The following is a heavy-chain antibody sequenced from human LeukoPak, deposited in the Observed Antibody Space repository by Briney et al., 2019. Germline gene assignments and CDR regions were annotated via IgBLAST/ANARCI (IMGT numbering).Heavy chain of an antibody. CDR3: ARVAGTGYYSGY. J-gene: IGHJ4*02. Sequence: ASVKVSCKASGYTFTGYYMHWVRQAPGQGLEWMGWINPNGGGTNYVQKFQGRVTMTRDTSISTAYMELSSLTSDDTGVYYCARVAGTGYYSGYWGQGTLVTVSS. D-gene: IGHD3-9*01. V-gene: IGHV1-2*02. CDR2: INPNGGGT. CDR1: GYTFTGYY.